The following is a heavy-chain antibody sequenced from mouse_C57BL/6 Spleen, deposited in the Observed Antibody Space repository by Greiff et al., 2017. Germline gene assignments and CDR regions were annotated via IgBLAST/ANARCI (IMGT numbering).Heavy chain of an antibody. Sequence: QVQLQQPGAELVKPGASVKLSCKASGYTFTSYWMQWVKQRPGQGLEWIGEIDPSDSYTNYNQKFKGKATLTVDTSSSTAYMQLSSLTSEDSAVYYCARSRRDGQGYGGKGTTLTVSS. V-gene: IGHV1-50*01. J-gene: IGHJ2*01. D-gene: IGHD2-3*01. CDR3: ARSRRDGQGY. CDR1: GYTFTSYW. CDR2: IDPSDSYT.